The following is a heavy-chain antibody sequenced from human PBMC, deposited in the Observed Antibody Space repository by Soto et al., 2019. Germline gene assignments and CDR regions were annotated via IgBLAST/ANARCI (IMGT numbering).Heavy chain of an antibody. Sequence: QVQLVESGGGVVQPGRSLRLSCAASGFTFSSYAMHWVRQAPGKGLEWVAVISYDGSNKYYADSVKGRFTISRDNSKNSLYLQMNSLRAEDTAVYYCARGGQYSSSWYGRFDFYGMDVWGQGTTVTVSS. CDR3: ARGGQYSSSWYGRFDFYGMDV. CDR2: ISYDGSNK. V-gene: IGHV3-30-3*01. J-gene: IGHJ6*02. CDR1: GFTFSSYA. D-gene: IGHD6-13*01.